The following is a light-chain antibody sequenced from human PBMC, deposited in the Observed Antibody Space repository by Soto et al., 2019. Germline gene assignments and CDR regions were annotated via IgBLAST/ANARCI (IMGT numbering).Light chain of an antibody. CDR1: QSVSSSY. J-gene: IGKJ1*01. V-gene: IGKV3-20*01. CDR2: GAS. Sequence: EIVLTQSPGTLSLSPGERATLSCRASQSVSSSYLAWYQQKPGQAPRLLIYGASSRATGIPDRFSGSGSGTDVTLTISRLEPEDFAVYYFQQYDSSPPWRFGQGTK. CDR3: QQYDSSPPWR.